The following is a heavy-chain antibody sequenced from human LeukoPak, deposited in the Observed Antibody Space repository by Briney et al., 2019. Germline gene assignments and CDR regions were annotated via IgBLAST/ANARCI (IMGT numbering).Heavy chain of an antibody. CDR3: AKVRYGSGSPNSGYFDY. CDR1: GFTFSSYW. CDR2: INSDGSST. D-gene: IGHD3-10*01. V-gene: IGHV3-74*01. J-gene: IGHJ4*02. Sequence: GGSLRLSCAASGFTFSSYWMHWVRQAPGKGLVWVSRINSDGSSTSYADSVKGRFTISRDNAKNTLYLQMNSLRAEDTAVYYCAKVRYGSGSPNSGYFDYWGQGTLVTVSS.